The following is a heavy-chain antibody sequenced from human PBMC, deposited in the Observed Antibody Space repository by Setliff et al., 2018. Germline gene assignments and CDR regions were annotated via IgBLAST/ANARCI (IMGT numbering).Heavy chain of an antibody. CDR1: RFTFSNYW. Sequence: QPGGSLRLSCAASRFTFSNYWMSWVRQAPGKGLEWVANIKEDGSEKYYVDSVKGRFTISRDNAKNSLDLQMNSLRAEDTAVYYCARDPHFDSWGQGTLVTVSS. CDR2: IKEDGSEK. J-gene: IGHJ4*02. CDR3: ARDPHFDS. V-gene: IGHV3-7*01.